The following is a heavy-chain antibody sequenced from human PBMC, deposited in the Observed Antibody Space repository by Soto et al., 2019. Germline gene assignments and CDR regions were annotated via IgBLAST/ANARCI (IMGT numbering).Heavy chain of an antibody. V-gene: IGHV1-46*03. J-gene: IGHJ4*02. CDR1: EYTFTTYH. CDR2: INPSGTWT. CDR3: TGEIGVTKHLVS. Sequence: QVQLVQSGAEVRNPGASVKVSCKASEYTFTTYHAHWVRQAPGQGLEWMGVINPSGTWTLYTQKFQGRVNMTRDTSTNTVYMEMYSVTSEDTAVYYCTGEIGVTKHLVSWGQGTVVFVSP. D-gene: IGHD3-22*01.